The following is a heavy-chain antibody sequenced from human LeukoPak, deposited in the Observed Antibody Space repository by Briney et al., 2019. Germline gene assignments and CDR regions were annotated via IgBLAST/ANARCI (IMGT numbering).Heavy chain of an antibody. CDR3: AREGDGRVLLWFGELLRSDYYYYGMDV. V-gene: IGHV1-18*01. Sequence: ASVKVSCKASSYTFTSYGISWVRQAPGQGLEWMGWISAYNGNTNYAQKLQGRVTMTTDTSTSTAYMELRSLRSDDTAVYYCAREGDGRVLLWFGELLRSDYYYYGMDVWGQGTTVTVSS. CDR1: SYTFTSYG. CDR2: ISAYNGNT. D-gene: IGHD3-10*01. J-gene: IGHJ6*02.